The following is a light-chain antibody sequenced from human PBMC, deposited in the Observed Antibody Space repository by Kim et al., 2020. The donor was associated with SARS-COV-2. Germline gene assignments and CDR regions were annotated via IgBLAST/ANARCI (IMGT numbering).Light chain of an antibody. Sequence: SASVGDRVIITCRASQDIGNFLAWYQQKPGKAPNSLIYSASFLQSGVPSKFSGRGSGTDFTLTISSLQPEDSATYYCQQYQSFPFTFGGGTKLEI. V-gene: IGKV1-16*02. CDR2: SAS. CDR1: QDIGNF. CDR3: QQYQSFPFT. J-gene: IGKJ4*01.